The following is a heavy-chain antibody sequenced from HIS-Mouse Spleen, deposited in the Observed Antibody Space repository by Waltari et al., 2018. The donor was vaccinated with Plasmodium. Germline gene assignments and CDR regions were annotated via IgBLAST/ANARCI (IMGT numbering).Heavy chain of an antibody. J-gene: IGHJ3*02. CDR1: GGPIRSYY. Sequence: QVQLQESGPGLVKPSETLSLTCTVPGGPIRSYYWSWIRQPAGKGLEWIGRIYTSGSTNYNPSLKSRVTMSVDTSKNQFSLKLSSVTAADTAVYYCARTIITMIDAFDIWGQGTMVTVSS. CDR2: IYTSGST. V-gene: IGHV4-4*07. D-gene: IGHD3-22*01. CDR3: ARTIITMIDAFDI.